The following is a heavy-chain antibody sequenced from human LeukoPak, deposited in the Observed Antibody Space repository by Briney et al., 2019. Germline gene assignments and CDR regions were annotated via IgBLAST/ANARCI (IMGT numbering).Heavy chain of an antibody. CDR2: IYYSGST. Sequence: SETLSLTCTVSGGSVSSGSYYWSWIRQPPGKGLEWIGYIYYSGSTNYNPSLKSRVTISVDTSKNQFSLKLSSVTAADTAVYYCARRRAWGNAFDIWGQGTMVTVSS. V-gene: IGHV4-61*01. D-gene: IGHD3-16*01. J-gene: IGHJ3*02. CDR3: ARRRAWGNAFDI. CDR1: GGSVSSGSYY.